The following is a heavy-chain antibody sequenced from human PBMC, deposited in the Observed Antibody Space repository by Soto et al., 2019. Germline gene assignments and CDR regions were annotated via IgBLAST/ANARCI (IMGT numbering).Heavy chain of an antibody. CDR3: ARVSGSYYYGMDV. CDR1: GGSISSSNW. CDR2: IYHSGST. V-gene: IGHV4-4*02. Sequence: QVQLQESGPGLVKPSGTLSLTCAVSGGSISSSNWWSWVRQPPGKGLEWIGEIYHSGSTNYNPSLKSRAPXSXDXPKNQFSLKLSSVTAADTAVYYCARVSGSYYYGMDVWGQGTTVTVSS. D-gene: IGHD1-26*01. J-gene: IGHJ6*02.